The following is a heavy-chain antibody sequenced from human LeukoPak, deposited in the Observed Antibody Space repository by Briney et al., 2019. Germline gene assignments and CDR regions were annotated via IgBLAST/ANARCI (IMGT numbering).Heavy chain of an antibody. V-gene: IGHV3-66*01. CDR1: GFTVSSNY. D-gene: IGHD5-18*01. CDR3: ARDMRYSYGHLRYYYYGMDV. J-gene: IGHJ6*02. Sequence: GGSLRLSCAASGFTVSSNYMSWVRQAPGKGLEWVSVIYSGGSTYYADSVKGRFTISRDNSKNTLYLQMNSLRAEDTAVYYCARDMRYSYGHLRYYYYGMDVWGQGTTVTVSS. CDR2: IYSGGST.